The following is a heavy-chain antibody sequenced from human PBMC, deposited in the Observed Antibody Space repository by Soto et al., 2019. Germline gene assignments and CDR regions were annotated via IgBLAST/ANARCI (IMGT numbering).Heavy chain of an antibody. J-gene: IGHJ3*02. CDR1: VLTFSSYA. CDR2: IGGSGSST. CDR3: AKERATFDAFDI. V-gene: IGHV3-23*01. Sequence: WWSLRLSCSASVLTFSSYAMSWCRQAPGKGLEWVSAIGGSGSSTYYADSVKGRFTISRDNSKNTLYLQMNSLRAEDTAVYYCAKERATFDAFDIWGQGTMVTVS. D-gene: IGHD5-12*01.